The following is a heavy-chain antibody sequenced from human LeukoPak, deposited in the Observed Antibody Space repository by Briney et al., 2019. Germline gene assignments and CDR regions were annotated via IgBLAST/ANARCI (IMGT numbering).Heavy chain of an antibody. V-gene: IGHV4-31*03. CDR1: GGSISSGGYH. D-gene: IGHD5-24*01. CDR2: IYYSGST. J-gene: IGHJ4*02. Sequence: SQTLSLTCTVSGGSISSGGYHWSWIRQHPGKGLEWIGYIYYSGSTYYNPSLKSRVTISVDTSKNHFSLKLSSVTAADTAVYYCARHVEMASISFDYWGQGTLVTVSS. CDR3: ARHVEMASISFDY.